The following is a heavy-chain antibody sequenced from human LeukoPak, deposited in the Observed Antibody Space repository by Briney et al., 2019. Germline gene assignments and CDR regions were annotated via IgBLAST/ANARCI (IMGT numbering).Heavy chain of an antibody. J-gene: IGHJ4*02. V-gene: IGHV1-69*06. CDR2: IIPIFGTA. CDR1: GGTFSSYA. Sequence: SVKVSCKASGGTFSSYAISWVRQAPGQGLEWMGGIIPIFGTANYAQKFQGRVTITADKSTSTAYMELSSLRSEDPAVYYCARVSGYSYGVLDYWGQGTLVTVSS. D-gene: IGHD5-18*01. CDR3: ARVSGYSYGVLDY.